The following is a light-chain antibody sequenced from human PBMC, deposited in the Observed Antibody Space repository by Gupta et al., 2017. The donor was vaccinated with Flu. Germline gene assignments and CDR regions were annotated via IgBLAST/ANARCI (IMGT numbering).Light chain of an antibody. CDR2: QDS. CDR3: HTWDNSIGV. V-gene: IGLV3-1*01. Sequence: YELTQPPSVSVSPGQTASIACSGDKLGNKYVCWYRQKPGQSPTLVLFQDSKRPSGTPERFSGSNSGNTATLTISGAQARDEADYYCHTWDNSIGVFGGGTKLTVL. J-gene: IGLJ3*02. CDR1: KLGNKY.